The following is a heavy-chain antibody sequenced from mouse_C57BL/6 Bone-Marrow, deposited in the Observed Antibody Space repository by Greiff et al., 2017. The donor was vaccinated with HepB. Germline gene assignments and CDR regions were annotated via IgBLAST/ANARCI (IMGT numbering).Heavy chain of an antibody. D-gene: IGHD2-4*01. CDR2: IYPGSGNT. Sequence: VQLQQSGAELVRPGASVKLSCKASGYTFTDYYINWVKQRPGQGLEWIARIYPGSGNTYYNEKFKGKATLTAEKSSSTAYMQLSSLTSEDSAVYVCENDYVFDYWGQGTLVTVSA. CDR3: ENDYVFDY. V-gene: IGHV1-76*01. J-gene: IGHJ3*01. CDR1: GYTFTDYY.